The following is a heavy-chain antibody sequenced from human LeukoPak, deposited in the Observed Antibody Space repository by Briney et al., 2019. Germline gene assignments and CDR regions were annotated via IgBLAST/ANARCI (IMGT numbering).Heavy chain of an antibody. D-gene: IGHD1/OR15-1a*01. Sequence: AGGSLRLSCAASGFTFSDYWMSWVRQAPGKGLDWVATIKQDGSEKYYVDSVKGRFTISRDDARKSLYLQMNSLTAADTAVYFCARLSLGTVDNDCWGQGTQVTVSS. CDR1: GFTFSDYW. V-gene: IGHV3-7*01. J-gene: IGHJ4*02. CDR2: IKQDGSEK. CDR3: ARLSLGTVDNDC.